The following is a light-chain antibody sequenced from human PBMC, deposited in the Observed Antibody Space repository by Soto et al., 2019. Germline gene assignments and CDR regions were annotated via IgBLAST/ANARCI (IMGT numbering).Light chain of an antibody. CDR1: QSISSY. J-gene: IGKJ1*01. Sequence: DLQMPQSPSSLSASVVYIFPITFLASQSISSYLNWYQQKPGKAPKLLIYAASSLQSGVKSRFSGSGSGTDFTLTISSMQPEDFATYYCKKSYSTPWKFGQGNKVDIK. CDR3: KKSYSTPWK. CDR2: AAS. V-gene: IGKV1-39*01.